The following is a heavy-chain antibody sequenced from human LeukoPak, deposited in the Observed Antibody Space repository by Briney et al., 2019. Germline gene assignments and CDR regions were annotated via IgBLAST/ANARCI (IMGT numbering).Heavy chain of an antibody. V-gene: IGHV4-34*01. CDR1: GGSFSGYY. CDR3: ARRVLRAYSYGQNNWFDP. Sequence: PSETLSLTCAVYGGSFSGYYWSWIRQPPGKGLEWIGEINHSGSTNYNPSLKSRVTISIDTSKNQFSLKLSSVTAADTAVYYCARRVLRAYSYGQNNWFDPWGQGTLVTVSS. J-gene: IGHJ5*02. D-gene: IGHD5-18*01. CDR2: INHSGST.